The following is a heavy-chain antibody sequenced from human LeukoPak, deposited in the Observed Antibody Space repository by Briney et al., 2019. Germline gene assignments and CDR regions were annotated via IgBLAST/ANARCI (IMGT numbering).Heavy chain of an antibody. D-gene: IGHD3-3*01. V-gene: IGHV1-18*01. CDR2: ISAYNGNT. J-gene: IGHJ4*02. Sequence: ASVNVSCKASGYTFTSYGISWVRQAPGQGLEWMGWISAYNGNTNYTQKLQGRVTMTTDTSTSTAYMELRSLRSDDTAVYYCARTKRGYDFWVGYFDYWGQGTLVTVSS. CDR3: ARTKRGYDFWVGYFDY. CDR1: GYTFTSYG.